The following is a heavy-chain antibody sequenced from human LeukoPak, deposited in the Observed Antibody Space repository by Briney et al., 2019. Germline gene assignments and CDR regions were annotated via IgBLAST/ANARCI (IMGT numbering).Heavy chain of an antibody. CDR3: ARGDPAPVNYYYGMDV. CDR1: GDSISSGGYY. J-gene: IGHJ6*02. V-gene: IGHV4-31*03. D-gene: IGHD2-2*01. Sequence: SETLSLTCTVSGDSISSGGYYWSWIRQHPGKGLEWIGYIYYSGGTYYNPSLKSRVTISVDTSKNQFSLKLSSVTAADTAVYYCARGDPAPVNYYYGMDVWGQGTTVTVSS. CDR2: IYYSGGT.